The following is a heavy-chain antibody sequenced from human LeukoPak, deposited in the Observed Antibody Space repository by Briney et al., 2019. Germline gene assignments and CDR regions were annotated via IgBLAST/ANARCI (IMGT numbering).Heavy chain of an antibody. CDR2: IYYSGST. J-gene: IGHJ5*02. D-gene: IGHD4-17*01. Sequence: PSETLSLTCTVSGGSISSYYWSWIRQPPGKGLEWIGYIYYSGSTNYNPSLKSRVTISVDTSKNQFSLKLSSVTAADTAVYYCARDLGPTTVRYGWFDPWGQGTLVTVSS. CDR1: GGSISSYY. V-gene: IGHV4-59*01. CDR3: ARDLGPTTVRYGWFDP.